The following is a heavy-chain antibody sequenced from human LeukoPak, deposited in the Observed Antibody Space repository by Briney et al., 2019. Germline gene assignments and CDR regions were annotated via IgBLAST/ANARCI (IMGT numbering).Heavy chain of an antibody. J-gene: IGHJ3*02. CDR1: GFTFSSYA. V-gene: IGHV3-30-3*01. CDR3: ARIFLYYSNAFDI. CDR2: ISYDGSNK. D-gene: IGHD3-10*01. Sequence: RPGGSLRLSCAASGFTFSSYAMHWVRQAPGKGLEWVAVISYDGSNKYYADSVKGRFTISRDNAENSLYLQMNNLRAEDTAVYYCARIFLYYSNAFDIWGQGTMVTVSS.